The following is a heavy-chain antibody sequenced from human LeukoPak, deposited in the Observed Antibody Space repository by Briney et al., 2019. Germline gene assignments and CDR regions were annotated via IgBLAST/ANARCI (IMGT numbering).Heavy chain of an antibody. CDR1: GYTFSSYG. CDR3: ARDAKKYYYDSSGYYY. D-gene: IGHD3-22*01. Sequence: ASVKVSCKASGYTFSSYGISWVRQAPGQGLEWMGWISAYNGNTNYAQKLQGRVTMTTDTSTSTAFMELRSLRSDGTAVYYCARDAKKYYYDSSGYYYWGQGTLVTVSS. V-gene: IGHV1-18*01. CDR2: ISAYNGNT. J-gene: IGHJ4*02.